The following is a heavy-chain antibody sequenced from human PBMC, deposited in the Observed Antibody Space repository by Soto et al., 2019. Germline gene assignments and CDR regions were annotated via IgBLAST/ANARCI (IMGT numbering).Heavy chain of an antibody. D-gene: IGHD3-22*01. J-gene: IGHJ3*01. Sequence: PGGSLRLSCAASGFAFRNYGMNWVRQAPGKGLEWVSYIGLGSSTKYYADPVEGRFTISRDNAKNSLYLQMNSLRAEDTAVYYCARDQLYYNDISGRPLNAFDVWGQGTMVTVSS. CDR3: ARDQLYYNDISGRPLNAFDV. V-gene: IGHV3-48*01. CDR2: IGLGSSTK. CDR1: GFAFRNYG.